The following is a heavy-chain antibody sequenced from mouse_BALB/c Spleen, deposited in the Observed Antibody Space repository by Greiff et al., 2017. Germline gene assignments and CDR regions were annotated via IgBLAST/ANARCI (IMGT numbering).Heavy chain of an antibody. CDR3: ARDSSGYPAWCGY. J-gene: IGHJ3*01. D-gene: IGHD3-2*01. Sequence: VQLQQSGAELVKPGASVKLSCTASGFNIKDTYMHWVKQRPEQGLEWIGRIDPANGNTKYDPKFQGKATITADTSSNTAYLQLSSLTSEDTAVYYCARDSSGYPAWCGYWGQGTLVTVSA. V-gene: IGHV14-3*02. CDR1: GFNIKDTY. CDR2: IDPANGNT.